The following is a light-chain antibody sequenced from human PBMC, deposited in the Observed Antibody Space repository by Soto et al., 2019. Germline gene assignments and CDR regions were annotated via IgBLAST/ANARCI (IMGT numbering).Light chain of an antibody. Sequence: DIQMTQSPSTLSASVGDRVTITCRASQSISSWLAWYQQKPGKAPKLLIYKASSLESGVPSRFSGSGSGTEITLTISSLQPDDFATYYCQHYNSYPLFTFGPGTKVDIK. CDR3: QHYNSYPLFT. CDR1: QSISSW. J-gene: IGKJ3*01. CDR2: KAS. V-gene: IGKV1-5*03.